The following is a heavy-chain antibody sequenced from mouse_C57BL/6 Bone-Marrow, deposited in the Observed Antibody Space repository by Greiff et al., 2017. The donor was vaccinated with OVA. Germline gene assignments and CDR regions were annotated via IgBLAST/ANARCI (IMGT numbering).Heavy chain of an antibody. CDR2: INSDGGST. Sequence: EVKLVESGGGLVQPGESLKLSCESNEYEFPSHDMSWVRKTPEKRLELVAAINSDGGSTYYPDTMERRFIISRDNTKKTLYLQMSSLRSEDTALYYCARPPDYYTGYYAMDYWGQGTSVTVSS. CDR1: EYEFPSHD. D-gene: IGHD2-12*01. V-gene: IGHV5-2*01. CDR3: ARPPDYYTGYYAMDY. J-gene: IGHJ4*01.